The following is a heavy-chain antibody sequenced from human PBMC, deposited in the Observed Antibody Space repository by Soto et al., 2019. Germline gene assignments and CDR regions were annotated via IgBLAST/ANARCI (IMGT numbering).Heavy chain of an antibody. D-gene: IGHD2-21*01. J-gene: IGHJ4*02. V-gene: IGHV4-59*08. CDR3: TRGGDAYKNGH. Sequence: SETLSLTCTVSGGSISSYYWSWIRQPTGKGLEWIGYIYYSGSTNYNPSLKSQVTISVDTSKDQFSLKLSSVTAADTAVYYCTRGGDAYKNGHWGQGTLVTVSS. CDR2: IYYSGST. CDR1: GGSISSYY.